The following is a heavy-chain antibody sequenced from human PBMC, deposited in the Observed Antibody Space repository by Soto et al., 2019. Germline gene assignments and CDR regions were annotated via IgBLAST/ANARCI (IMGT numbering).Heavy chain of an antibody. J-gene: IGHJ6*03. D-gene: IGHD2-21*01. Sequence: SETLSLTCVVSGGSLSDYFWSWIRQPPGMALEWIGEINHLGSINYNPSLKSRVTMSVDTSKNQFSLKLNYGTAADTATYYCARGGISHWAYFYYMDVWDRGTTVTVSS. CDR2: INHLGSI. V-gene: IGHV4-34*01. CDR1: GGSLSDYF. CDR3: ARGGISHWAYFYYMDV.